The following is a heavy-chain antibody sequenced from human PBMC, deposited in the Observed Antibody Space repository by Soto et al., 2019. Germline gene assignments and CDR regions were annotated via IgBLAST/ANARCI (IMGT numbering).Heavy chain of an antibody. D-gene: IGHD3-3*01. CDR2: IKQDGSEK. CDR1: GFTFSSYW. V-gene: IGHV3-7*05. Sequence: EVQLVESGGGLVQPGGSLRLSCAASGFTFSSYWMSWVRQAPGKGLEWVANIKQDGSEKYYVDSVKGRFTISRDNAKNSLYLQMNSLRAEDTAVYYCARDSMELRFLSGWFDPWGQGTLVTVSS. CDR3: ARDSMELRFLSGWFDP. J-gene: IGHJ5*02.